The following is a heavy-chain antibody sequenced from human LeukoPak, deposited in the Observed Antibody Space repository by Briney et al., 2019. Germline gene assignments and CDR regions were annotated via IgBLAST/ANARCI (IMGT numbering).Heavy chain of an antibody. V-gene: IGHV3-30-3*01. J-gene: IGHJ4*02. D-gene: IGHD1-14*01. CDR3: ARVRLLTYYFDY. Sequence: GGSLRLSCAASGFTFSSYAMHWVRQVPGKGLEWVAVISYDGSNKYYADSVKGRFTISRDNSKNTLYLQMNSLRAEDTAVYYCARVRLLTYYFDYWGQGTLVTVSS. CDR2: ISYDGSNK. CDR1: GFTFSSYA.